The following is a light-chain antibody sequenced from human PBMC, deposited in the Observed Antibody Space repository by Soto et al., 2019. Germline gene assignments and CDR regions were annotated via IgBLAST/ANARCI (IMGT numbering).Light chain of an antibody. CDR1: RSVLYKSNNKNH. V-gene: IGKV4-1*01. Sequence: DIVMTQSPDSLAGSLGERATMNCKCSRSVLYKSNNKNHLAWYQQKPGQPPQLIIYWASTRESGVPERFSGCGSGTDFSLTISSLEAEDVAFYWCQQYFDVPFTFGGGTKVEI. J-gene: IGKJ4*01. CDR2: WAS. CDR3: QQYFDVPFT.